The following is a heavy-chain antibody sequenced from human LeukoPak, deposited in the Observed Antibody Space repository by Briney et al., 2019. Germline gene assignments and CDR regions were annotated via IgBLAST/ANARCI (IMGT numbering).Heavy chain of an antibody. Sequence: GGSLRLSCATSGFTFSSLWMNWVRQAPGKGLEWVAVIWYDGSNKYYADSVKGRFTISRDNSKNTLYLQMNSLRAEDTAVYYCARESGRGNLHYFDCWGQGTLVTVSS. D-gene: IGHD4-23*01. V-gene: IGHV3-33*08. CDR2: IWYDGSNK. J-gene: IGHJ4*02. CDR3: ARESGRGNLHYFDC. CDR1: GFTFSSLW.